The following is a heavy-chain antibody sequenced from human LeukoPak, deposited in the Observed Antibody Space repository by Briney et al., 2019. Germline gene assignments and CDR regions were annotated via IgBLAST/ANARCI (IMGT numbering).Heavy chain of an antibody. CDR1: GFTFSKHP. J-gene: IGHJ4*02. CDR3: ARGDDISPGRVLDY. Sequence: GGSLRLSCVASGFTFSKHPMSWVRQAPGNGLELGSAINERGDITKYADSVMRRFTISRDNSKNTLYLQMNSLRAEDTAVYYCARGDDISPGRVLDYWGRGTLVTVSS. CDR2: INERGDIT. V-gene: IGHV3-23*01. D-gene: IGHD3-9*01.